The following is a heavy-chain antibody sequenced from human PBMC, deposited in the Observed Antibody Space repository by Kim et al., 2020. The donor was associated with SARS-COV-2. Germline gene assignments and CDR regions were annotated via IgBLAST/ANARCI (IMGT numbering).Heavy chain of an antibody. D-gene: IGHD6-19*01. J-gene: IGHJ5*02. CDR3: AREIGIAVALDKGWFDP. V-gene: IGHV6-1*01. Sequence: VKSRITVNPDTSKNQFSLQLNSVTPEDTAVYYCAREIGIAVALDKGWFDPWGQGTLVTVSS.